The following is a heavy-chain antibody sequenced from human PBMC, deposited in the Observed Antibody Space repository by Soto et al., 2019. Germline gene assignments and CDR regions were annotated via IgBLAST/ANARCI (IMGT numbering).Heavy chain of an antibody. J-gene: IGHJ6*01. V-gene: IGHV1-46*01. CDR3: ASPLEGVSTAWNYYYHYVVYV. D-gene: IGHD1-1*01. CDR1: GYTFTSYY. Sequence: SVKLSCKAPGYTFTSYYMHCVLQSSGQELKWMGIINPSGGSTSYAQKFQGRVTMTRDTSTSTVYMELSSLRSEDTAVYYCASPLEGVSTAWNYYYHYVVYV. CDR2: INPSGGST.